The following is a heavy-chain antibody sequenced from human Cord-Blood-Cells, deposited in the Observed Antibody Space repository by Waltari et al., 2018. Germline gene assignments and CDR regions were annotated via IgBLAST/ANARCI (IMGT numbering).Heavy chain of an antibody. V-gene: IGHV4-31*03. Sequence: QVQLQESGPGLVKPSQTLSLTCTVSGGSISSGGYYWSWIRQHPGKGLEWIGYIYYSGSTDYTPSLKSRVTISVDTSKNQFSRKLSAVTAADTAVYYCAREGVGGYAAFDYWGQGTLVTVSS. CDR2: IYYSGST. D-gene: IGHD5-12*01. J-gene: IGHJ4*02. CDR1: GGSISSGGYY. CDR3: AREGVGGYAAFDY.